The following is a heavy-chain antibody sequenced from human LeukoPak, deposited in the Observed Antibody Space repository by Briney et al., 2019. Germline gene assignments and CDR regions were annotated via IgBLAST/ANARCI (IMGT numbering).Heavy chain of an antibody. CDR3: ARDRNSGSYDY. CDR1: GGSISSYY. D-gene: IGHD1-26*01. J-gene: IGHJ4*02. CDR2: IYYSGST. V-gene: IGHV4-59*12. Sequence: SETLSLTCTVSGGSISSYYWSWIRQPPGKGLEWIGYIYYSGSTNYNPSLKSRVTISVDTSKNQFSLKLSSVTAADTAVYYCARDRNSGSYDYWGRGTLITVSS.